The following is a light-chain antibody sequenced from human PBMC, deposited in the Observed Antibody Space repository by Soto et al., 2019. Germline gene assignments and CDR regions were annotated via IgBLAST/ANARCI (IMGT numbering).Light chain of an antibody. CDR3: SSYTSSSTLV. J-gene: IGLJ3*02. CDR2: EVS. CDR1: SSDVGGYNY. Sequence: QSALTQPASVSGSPGQSITISCTGTSSDVGGYNYVSWYQQHPGKAPKLMIYEVSNRPSGVSNRFSGSKSGNTASLTISGLQAEDEADYYCSSYTSSSTLVFGGGTKRDRP. V-gene: IGLV2-14*01.